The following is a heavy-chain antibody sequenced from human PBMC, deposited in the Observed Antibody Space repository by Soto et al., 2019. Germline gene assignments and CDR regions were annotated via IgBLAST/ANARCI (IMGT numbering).Heavy chain of an antibody. J-gene: IGHJ3*02. CDR3: AHAFGGTSWPNDAFDI. D-gene: IGHD3-3*02. CDR1: GFSLSGDGVG. Sequence: QITLKESGPTLVKPTQSLTLTCTVSGFSLSGDGVGVGWIRQPPGKALEWLAPIYWDDDQRYSPSLKTRLTTTKDTSQTQVVLTMTTMDPVDTATYYCAHAFGGTSWPNDAFDIWGQGTVVTVSS. V-gene: IGHV2-5*02. CDR2: IYWDDDQ.